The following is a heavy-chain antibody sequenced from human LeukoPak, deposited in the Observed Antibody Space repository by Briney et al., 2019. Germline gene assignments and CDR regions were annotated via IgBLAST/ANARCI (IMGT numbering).Heavy chain of an antibody. CDR1: GFTFSSYE. CDR3: ARGGDFSEWLSPHLYYFDY. J-gene: IGHJ4*02. CDR2: ISSSGSTI. V-gene: IGHV3-48*03. D-gene: IGHD3-3*01. Sequence: GGSLRLSCAASGFTFSSYEMNWVRQAPGKGPEWVSYISSSGSTIYYADSVKGRFTISRDNAKNSLYLQMNSLRAEDTAAYYCARGGDFSEWLSPHLYYFDYWGQGTLVTVSS.